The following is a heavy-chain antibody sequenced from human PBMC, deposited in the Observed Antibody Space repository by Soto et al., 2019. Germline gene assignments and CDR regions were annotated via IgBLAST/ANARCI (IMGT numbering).Heavy chain of an antibody. CDR3: ARKAESYGFDI. CDR1: GGTFSSYA. J-gene: IGHJ3*02. D-gene: IGHD3-10*01. Sequence: QVQLVQSGAEVKKPGSSVKVSCKASGGTFSSYAISWVRQAPGQGLEWMGGIIPIFDAANYAQNFRGRVTITADESTSTAYMELSGLRSEDTAMYYCARKAESYGFDIWGQGTLVTVSS. V-gene: IGHV1-69*01. CDR2: IIPIFDAA.